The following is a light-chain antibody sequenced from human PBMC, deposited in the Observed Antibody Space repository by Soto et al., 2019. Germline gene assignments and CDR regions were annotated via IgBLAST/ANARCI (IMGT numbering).Light chain of an antibody. CDR2: GAS. CDR1: QSVTNSF. J-gene: IGKJ1*01. V-gene: IGKV3-20*01. CDR3: QQYVSSPWA. Sequence: EIVLSQSPGTLSFPPGEGATLSCRASQSVTNSFLAWYQQKPGQAPRLLIYGASRRATGIPDRFTGSGSGTDFTLTISRLEPEDFAVYYCQQYVSSPWACGQGTKGDIK.